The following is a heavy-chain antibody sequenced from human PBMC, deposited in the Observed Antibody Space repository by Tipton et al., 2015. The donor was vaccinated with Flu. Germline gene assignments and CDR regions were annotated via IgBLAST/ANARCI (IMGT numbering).Heavy chain of an antibody. CDR3: ARLPLPLSYFDY. CDR1: GGFVSSYY. Sequence: TLSLTCTVSGGFVSSYYWSWIRQPPGKGLEWIGYIYYTGSTNYNPSLKSRVTISVDTSNNQFSLKLSSVTAADTAVYYCARLPLPLSYFDYWCQGTLVTVSS. V-gene: IGHV4-59*02. J-gene: IGHJ4*02. CDR2: IYYTGST.